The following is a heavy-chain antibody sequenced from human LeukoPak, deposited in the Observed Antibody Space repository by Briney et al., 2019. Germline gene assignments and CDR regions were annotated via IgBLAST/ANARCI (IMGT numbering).Heavy chain of an antibody. CDR2: TSWNSGSI. CDR1: GFTFDDYA. V-gene: IGHV3-9*01. CDR3: AKDVADSSGYGLDY. D-gene: IGHD3-22*01. J-gene: IGHJ4*02. Sequence: PGRSLRLSCAASGFTFDDYAMHWVRQAQGKGLEWVSGTSWNSGSIGYADSVKGRFTISRDNAKNSLYLQMNSLRAEDTALYYCAKDVADSSGYGLDYWGQGTLVTVSS.